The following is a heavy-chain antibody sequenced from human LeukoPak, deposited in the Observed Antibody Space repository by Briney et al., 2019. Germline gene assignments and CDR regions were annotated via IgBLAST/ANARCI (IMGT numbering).Heavy chain of an antibody. V-gene: IGHV3-23*01. D-gene: IGHD3-9*01. J-gene: IGHJ6*03. CDR3: AKQGRDWLRDYYYYMDV. CDR2: ICGRGGST. Sequence: GSLRLSCAASGFTFSDYGMNWVRQASGEGLGWVSNICGRGGSTYYADSVKGRFTISRDNSKNTLYLQMNSLRAEDTAVYYCAKQGRDWLRDYYYYMDVWGKGTTVTISS. CDR1: GFTFSDYG.